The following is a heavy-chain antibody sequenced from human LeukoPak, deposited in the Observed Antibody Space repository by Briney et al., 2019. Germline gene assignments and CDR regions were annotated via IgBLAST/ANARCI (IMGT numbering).Heavy chain of an antibody. V-gene: IGHV3-48*03. Sequence: GGSLRLSCAASGFTFSSYEMNWVRQAPGKGLEWVSYISSSGSTIYYADSVKGRFTISRDKAKNSLYLQMNSLRAEDTAVYYCASLSPAVAGYFDYWGQGTLVTVSS. CDR1: GFTFSSYE. CDR2: ISSSGSTI. D-gene: IGHD6-19*01. CDR3: ASLSPAVAGYFDY. J-gene: IGHJ4*02.